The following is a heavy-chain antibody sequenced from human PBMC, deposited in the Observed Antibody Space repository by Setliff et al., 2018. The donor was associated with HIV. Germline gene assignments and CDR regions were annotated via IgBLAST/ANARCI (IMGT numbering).Heavy chain of an antibody. Sequence: SETLSLTCAVSGGSISGSKWWHWVRQPPGKGLEWTGSIYHTGRTYYNRSLESRLTISIGTSKNQFSLKLTSVTAADTAMYYCASRIYYYDESRVLREEGFVPWGQGTLVTV. CDR1: GGSISGSKW. J-gene: IGHJ5*02. D-gene: IGHD3-22*01. CDR3: ASRIYYYDESRVLREEGFVP. CDR2: IYHTGRT. V-gene: IGHV4-4*02.